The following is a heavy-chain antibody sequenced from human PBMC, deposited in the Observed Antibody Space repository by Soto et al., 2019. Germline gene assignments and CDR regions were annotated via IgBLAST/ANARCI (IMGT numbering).Heavy chain of an antibody. Sequence: QVQLVQSGAEVKKPGSSVKVSCKASGGTFSSYAISWVRQAPGQGLEWMGGIIPIFGTANYAQKFQGRVTITADESKSTAYMELSSLRSEDTAVYYCARDRVAATTNDYYYGMDVWGQGTTVTVSS. CDR2: IIPIFGTA. J-gene: IGHJ6*02. CDR1: GGTFSSYA. CDR3: ARDRVAATTNDYYYGMDV. V-gene: IGHV1-69*01. D-gene: IGHD2-15*01.